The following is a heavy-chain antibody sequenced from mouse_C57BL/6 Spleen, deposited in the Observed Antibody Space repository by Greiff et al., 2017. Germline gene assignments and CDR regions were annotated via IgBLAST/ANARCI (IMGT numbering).Heavy chain of an antibody. CDR3: AKHDGYYAMDY. CDR1: GFSLTSYG. Sequence: VMLVESGPGLVAPSQSLSITCTVSGFSLTSYGVDWVRQPPGKGLEWLGVIWGGGSTNYTSALTSRLSLSKDHSKSKVCLKMNSLQTDDTAMYYCAKHDGYYAMDYWGQGTSVTVSS. D-gene: IGHD2-3*01. CDR2: IWGGGST. J-gene: IGHJ4*01. V-gene: IGHV2-9*01.